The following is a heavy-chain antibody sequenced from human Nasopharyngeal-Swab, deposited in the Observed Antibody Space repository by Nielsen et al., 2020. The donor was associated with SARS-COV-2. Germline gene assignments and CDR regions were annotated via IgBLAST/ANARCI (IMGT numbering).Heavy chain of an antibody. J-gene: IGHJ4*02. V-gene: IGHV4-59*01. CDR3: ARGRGYAYPVDY. CDR2: INFSGTT. D-gene: IGHD1-1*01. Sequence: RQAPGKGLEWVGYINFSGTTNYNPSLKSRVTIPVDTSKNQFSLILNSMTAADTAVYYCARGRGYAYPVDYWGQGILVTSPQ.